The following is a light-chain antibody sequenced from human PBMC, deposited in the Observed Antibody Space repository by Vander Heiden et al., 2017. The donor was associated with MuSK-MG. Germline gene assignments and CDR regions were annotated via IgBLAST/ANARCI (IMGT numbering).Light chain of an antibody. CDR3: QQCFSDPYT. CDR1: QSISSY. Sequence: IQLTHSPSSLSASVGDRVTITCRASQSISSYLHWYHQKPGKAPKIVIYAASNLQGGVPSRFSGSGSGTDFTLSITRLQPEDYGSYFCQQCFSDPYTFGQGSKLEIK. V-gene: IGKV1-39*01. CDR2: AAS. J-gene: IGKJ2*01.